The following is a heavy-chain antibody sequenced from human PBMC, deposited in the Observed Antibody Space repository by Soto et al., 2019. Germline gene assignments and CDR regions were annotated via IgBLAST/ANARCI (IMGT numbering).Heavy chain of an antibody. D-gene: IGHD2-21*01. J-gene: IGHJ1*01. CDR1: GFTFSSYD. CDR2: IGTTGDT. CDR3: ARAIGPTLFDC. Sequence: GSLRLSCSASGFTFSSYDMHWVRQGTGKGLEWVSAIGTTGDTYYAGSVKGRFTISRENAKNSLYLQMNSLRAGDTAIYFCARAIGPTLFDCWGQGTLVTVSS. V-gene: IGHV3-13*04.